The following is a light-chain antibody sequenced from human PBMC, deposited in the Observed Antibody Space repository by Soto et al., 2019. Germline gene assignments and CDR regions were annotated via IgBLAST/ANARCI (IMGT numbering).Light chain of an antibody. V-gene: IGKV3-11*01. CDR3: QQRSDWPST. Sequence: EIVLTQSPATLSLSPGERATLSCRASQSVSSYLVWYQQKPGQVPRLLIYDASNRATGIPARFGGSGSGTDFTLTISGLEPEDSAVYYCQQRSDWPSTFGGGTKVESK. J-gene: IGKJ4*01. CDR1: QSVSSY. CDR2: DAS.